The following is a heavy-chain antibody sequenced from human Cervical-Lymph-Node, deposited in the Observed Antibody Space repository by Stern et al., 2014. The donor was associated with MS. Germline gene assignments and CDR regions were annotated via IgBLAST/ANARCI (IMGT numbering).Heavy chain of an antibody. D-gene: IGHD4-17*01. CDR2: IIPIFGTP. CDR3: ATVTTVTVGSMDV. Sequence: VQLVESGAEVKKPGSSVKVSCKVSGGTFSSQAINWVRQAPGQGLEWVGGIIPIFGTPNDAPKVQDRVTITADGSTSTAYMDLSSLRSEDTAVYYCATVTTVTVGSMDVWGQGTTVTVSS. J-gene: IGHJ6*02. CDR1: GGTFSSQA. V-gene: IGHV1-69*01.